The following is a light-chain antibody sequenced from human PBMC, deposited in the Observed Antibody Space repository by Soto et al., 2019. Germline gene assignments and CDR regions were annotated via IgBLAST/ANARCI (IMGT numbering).Light chain of an antibody. CDR3: CSYAGSSTFRV. V-gene: IGLV2-23*03. CDR2: EGS. CDR1: SSDVGSYNL. J-gene: IGLJ2*01. Sequence: QSALTQPRSVSGSPGQSVTISCTGTSSDVGSYNLVSWYQQHPGKAPKLMIYEGSKRPSGVSNRFSGSKSGNTASLTISGLQAEDEADYYCCSYAGSSTFRVFGGGTKVTVL.